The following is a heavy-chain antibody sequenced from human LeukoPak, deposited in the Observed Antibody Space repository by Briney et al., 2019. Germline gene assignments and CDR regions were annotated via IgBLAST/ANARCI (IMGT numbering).Heavy chain of an antibody. D-gene: IGHD5-12*01. CDR1: GFTFSDHY. CDR3: ARDGYSGYGFLDV. Sequence: GGSLRLSCAASGFTFSDHYMDWVRQAPGKGLEWVGRTRNKANSYTTEYAASVKGRFTISRDDSKNSLYLQMNSLKTEDTAVYYCARDGYSGYGFLDVWGKGTTVAVSS. CDR2: TRNKANSYTT. V-gene: IGHV3-72*01. J-gene: IGHJ6*04.